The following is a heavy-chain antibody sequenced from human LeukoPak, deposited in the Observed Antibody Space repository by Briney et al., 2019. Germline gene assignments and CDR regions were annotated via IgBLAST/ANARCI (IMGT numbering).Heavy chain of an antibody. CDR2: IYYNGNT. CDR3: ASKYDSSGYLVGFDY. J-gene: IGHJ4*02. V-gene: IGHV4-39*01. D-gene: IGHD3-22*01. Sequence: PSETLSLTCTVSDGSISSGSYYWAWIRQPPGKGPEWIGSIYYNGNTYYNPSLKSRVTISIDTSKNQFSLKLTSVTAADTAVYYFASKYDSSGYLVGFDYWGQGTLVTVSS. CDR1: DGSISSGSYY.